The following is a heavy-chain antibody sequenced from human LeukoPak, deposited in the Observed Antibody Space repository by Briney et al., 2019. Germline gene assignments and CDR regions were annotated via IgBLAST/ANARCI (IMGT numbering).Heavy chain of an antibody. V-gene: IGHV3-7*01. CDR3: ARRRDDYGGEDY. D-gene: IGHD4-23*01. CDR1: GFIFSSYW. Sequence: GGSLRLSCAASGFIFSSYWMSWVRQAPGKGLEWVANIKQDGSEKYYVDSVKGRFTISRDNAMNSLYLQMNSLRAEDTAVYYCARRRDDYGGEDYWGQGTLVTVSS. CDR2: IKQDGSEK. J-gene: IGHJ4*02.